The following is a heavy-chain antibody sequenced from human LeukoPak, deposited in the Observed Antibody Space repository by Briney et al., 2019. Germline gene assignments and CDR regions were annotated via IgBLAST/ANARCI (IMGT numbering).Heavy chain of an antibody. Sequence: SETLSLTCSVAGGSIINYYWSWIRQSAGTGLEWVGRVYIAGGTTYNTSLPSRLSISLDTSKNQFSLMRRSVSAADTAVYYCARLKYYDSTGYSPGYYMDVWGKGITVTVSS. J-gene: IGHJ6*03. CDR3: ARLKYYDSTGYSPGYYMDV. D-gene: IGHD3-22*01. V-gene: IGHV4-4*07. CDR2: VYIAGGT. CDR1: GGSIINYY.